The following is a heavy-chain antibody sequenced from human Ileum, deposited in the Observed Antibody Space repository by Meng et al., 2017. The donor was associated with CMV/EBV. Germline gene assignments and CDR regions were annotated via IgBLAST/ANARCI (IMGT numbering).Heavy chain of an antibody. D-gene: IGHD2-2*01. CDR3: AKQLRSSYGLDV. Sequence: GGSLRLSCAASGFTFSNYAMHWVRQAPGKGLEWVAVISEDGSRTYYTDSLKGRFTISRDNSRNTLYLQMNSLRAEDTAIYYCAKQLRSSYGLDVWGQGTTVTVSS. CDR1: GFTFSNYA. V-gene: IGHV3-30*04. J-gene: IGHJ6*02. CDR2: ISEDGSRT.